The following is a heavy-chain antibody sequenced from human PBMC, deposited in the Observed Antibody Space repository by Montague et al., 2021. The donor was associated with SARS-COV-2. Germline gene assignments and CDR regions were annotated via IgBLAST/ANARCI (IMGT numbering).Heavy chain of an antibody. V-gene: IGHV3-74*01. D-gene: IGHD5-12*01. CDR2: INSDGSST. CDR3: ASDSRYSGYEADY. J-gene: IGHJ4*02. Sequence: SLRLSCAASGFTSSNYWMHWVRQAPGKGLVWVSRINSDGSSTTYADSVKGRFTISRDNAKNTVYLQMNSLRAEDSAVYYCASDSRYSGYEADYWGQGTLVTVSS. CDR1: GFTSSNYW.